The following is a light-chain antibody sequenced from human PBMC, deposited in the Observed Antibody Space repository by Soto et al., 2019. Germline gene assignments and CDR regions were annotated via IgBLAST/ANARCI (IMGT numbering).Light chain of an antibody. CDR3: SSYTSSSTLV. CDR2: EVN. V-gene: IGLV2-14*01. Sequence: QSVLTQPASVSGSPGQSITISCTGTSSDVGAYNYVSWYQQHPGKAPKLMIFEVNNRPSGVSNRFSGSKSGNTASLAISGLQAEDEADYNCSSYTSSSTLVFGGGTKVTVL. J-gene: IGLJ2*01. CDR1: SSDVGAYNY.